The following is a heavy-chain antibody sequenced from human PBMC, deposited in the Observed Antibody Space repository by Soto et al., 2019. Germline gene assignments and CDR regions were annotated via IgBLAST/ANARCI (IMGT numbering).Heavy chain of an antibody. Sequence: GGSLRLSCAASGFTFSSYSMNWVRQAPGKGLEWVSYISSSSSTIYYADSVKGRFTISRDNAKNSLYLQMNSLRDEDRTVYYCARESWSGWYEVDYWGQGTLVTVSS. J-gene: IGHJ4*02. CDR3: ARESWSGWYEVDY. CDR1: GFTFSSYS. CDR2: ISSSSSTI. D-gene: IGHD6-19*01. V-gene: IGHV3-48*02.